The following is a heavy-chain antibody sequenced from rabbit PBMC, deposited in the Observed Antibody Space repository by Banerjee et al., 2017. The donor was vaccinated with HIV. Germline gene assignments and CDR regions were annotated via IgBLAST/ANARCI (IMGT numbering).Heavy chain of an antibody. CDR3: ARDLAGVIGWNFNL. Sequence: LVQPGGSLTLSCKASGFDFSNYYLSWVRQAPGKGLEWIGCINTSSGNTVYASWAKGRFTISKTSSTTVTLQMTSLTAADTATYFCARDLAGVIGWNFNLWGPGTLVTVS. J-gene: IGHJ4*01. CDR1: GFDFSNYY. V-gene: IGHV1S40*01. CDR2: INTSSGNT. D-gene: IGHD4-1*01.